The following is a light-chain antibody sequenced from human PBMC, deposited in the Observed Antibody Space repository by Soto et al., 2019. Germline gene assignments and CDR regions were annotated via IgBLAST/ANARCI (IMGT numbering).Light chain of an antibody. CDR3: QQFVSSSWT. CDR1: QSASSSY. J-gene: IGKJ1*01. CDR2: GAS. V-gene: IGKV3-20*01. Sequence: ESVLTQSPGTLSLSPGEKATLSCRASQSASSSYLAWYQQKPGQAPRLLIYGASSRATGIPDRFSGSGSGTDFTLTVSRLEPEDFAVYYCQQFVSSSWTFGQGTKVDI.